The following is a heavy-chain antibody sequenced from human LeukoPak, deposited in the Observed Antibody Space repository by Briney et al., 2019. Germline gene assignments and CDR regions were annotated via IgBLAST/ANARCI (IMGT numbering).Heavy chain of an antibody. Sequence: ASVKVSCKASGYTFTSYGISWVRQAPGQGLEWMGIINPSGGSTSHAQKFQGRVTMTRDTSTSTVYMELSSLRSEDTAVYYCARGFYDSSGYYYVDYWGQGTLVTVSS. CDR3: ARGFYDSSGYYYVDY. V-gene: IGHV1-46*01. D-gene: IGHD3-22*01. CDR2: INPSGGST. CDR1: GYTFTSYG. J-gene: IGHJ4*02.